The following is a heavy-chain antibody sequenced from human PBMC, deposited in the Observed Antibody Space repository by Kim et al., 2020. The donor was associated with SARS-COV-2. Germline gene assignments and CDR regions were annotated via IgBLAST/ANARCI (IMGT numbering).Heavy chain of an antibody. CDR2: INTNTGNP. CDR1: GYTFTSYA. D-gene: IGHD2-2*01. J-gene: IGHJ6*02. V-gene: IGHV7-4-1*02. Sequence: ASVKVSCKASGYTFTSYAMNWVRQAPGQGLEWMGWINTNTGNPTYAQGFTGRFVFSLDTSVSTAYLQISSLKAEDTAVYYCARGVVVPAASPYGMDVWGQGTTVTVSS. CDR3: ARGVVVPAASPYGMDV.